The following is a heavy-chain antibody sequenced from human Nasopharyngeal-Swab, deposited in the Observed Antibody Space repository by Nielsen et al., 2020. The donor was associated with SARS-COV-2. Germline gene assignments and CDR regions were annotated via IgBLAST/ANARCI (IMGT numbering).Heavy chain of an antibody. V-gene: IGHV1-2*06. CDR1: GYTFTAFS. Sequence: ASVKVSCKASGYTFTAFSIHWVRQSPGQGLEWVGRIGTNSGGTLYAQRFRGRVTMTRDTSVATAYMELSDLRSEDTAVYYCARDPEYSSFPTYYFDYWGQGTLVTVSS. J-gene: IGHJ4*02. CDR3: ARDPEYSSFPTYYFDY. D-gene: IGHD6-6*01. CDR2: IGTNSGGT.